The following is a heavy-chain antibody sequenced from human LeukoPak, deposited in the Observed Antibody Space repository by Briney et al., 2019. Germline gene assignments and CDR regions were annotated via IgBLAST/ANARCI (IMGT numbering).Heavy chain of an antibody. Sequence: ASVKVSCKASGYTFNDYYMHWVRQAPGQGLEWMGWINPKRGGTKYAQKFQGRVTMTRDTSISTVYLELSRLRSDDTAVDYCARTKRVRGVGSFFDRNWFDPWGQGTLVTVSS. CDR1: GYTFNDYY. CDR2: INPKRGGT. J-gene: IGHJ5*02. V-gene: IGHV1-2*02. CDR3: ARTKRVRGVGSFFDRNWFDP. D-gene: IGHD3-10*01.